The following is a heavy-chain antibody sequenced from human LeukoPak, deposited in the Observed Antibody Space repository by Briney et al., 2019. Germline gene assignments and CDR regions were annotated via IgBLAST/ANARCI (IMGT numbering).Heavy chain of an antibody. CDR3: AREWELDY. D-gene: IGHD1-26*01. V-gene: IGHV1-18*01. Sequence: ASVKVSCKASGYTFTSFGISWVRQAPGQGLEWMGWISTYNTNTQYAQKLQGRVTMTTDTSASTASMDLRSLTSDDTAVYYCAREWELDYWGQGTLVTVSS. J-gene: IGHJ4*02. CDR2: ISTYNTNT. CDR1: GYTFTSFG.